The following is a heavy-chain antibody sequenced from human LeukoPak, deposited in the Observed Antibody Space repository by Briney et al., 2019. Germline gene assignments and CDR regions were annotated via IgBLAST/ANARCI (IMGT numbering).Heavy chain of an antibody. Sequence: GGSLRLSCAASGFTFSSYSMNWVRQAPGKGLEWVSYISSSSSTIYYADSVKGRFTISRDNSKNTLYLQMNSLRAEDTAVYYCAKRLWELPRYYHYGMDVWGQGTTVTVSS. V-gene: IGHV3-48*01. D-gene: IGHD1-26*01. CDR3: AKRLWELPRYYHYGMDV. J-gene: IGHJ6*02. CDR1: GFTFSSYS. CDR2: ISSSSSTI.